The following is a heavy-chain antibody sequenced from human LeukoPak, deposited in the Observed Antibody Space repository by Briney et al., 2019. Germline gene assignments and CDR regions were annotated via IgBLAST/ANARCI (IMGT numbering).Heavy chain of an antibody. V-gene: IGHV3-66*01. J-gene: IGHJ4*02. CDR3: ARGFRSVTTWGYFDY. CDR2: IYSGGGT. CDR1: GFTVSTNY. D-gene: IGHD4-17*01. Sequence: GGSLRLPCAASGFTVSTNYMRWVRQAPGKGLEWVSLIYSGGGTYYADSVKGRFTISRDNSRNTLSLQMNSLRVDDTAVYYCARGFRSVTTWGYFDYWGQGALVTVSS.